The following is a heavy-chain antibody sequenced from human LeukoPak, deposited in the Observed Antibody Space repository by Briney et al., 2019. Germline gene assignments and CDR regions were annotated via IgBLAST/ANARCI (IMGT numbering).Heavy chain of an antibody. CDR3: ARDVAYSSSSGAFDI. Sequence: SETLSLTCAVYGGSFSGYYWSWIRQPPGKGLEWIGEINHSGSTNYNPSLKSRVTISVDTSENQFSLKLSSVTAADTAVYYYARDVAYSSSSGAFDIWGQGTMVTVSS. D-gene: IGHD6-6*01. CDR1: GGSFSGYY. J-gene: IGHJ3*02. V-gene: IGHV4-34*01. CDR2: INHSGST.